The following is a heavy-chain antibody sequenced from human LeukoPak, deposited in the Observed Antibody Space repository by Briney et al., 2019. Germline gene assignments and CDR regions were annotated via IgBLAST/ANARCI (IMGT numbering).Heavy chain of an antibody. J-gene: IGHJ3*02. Sequence: SETLSLTCTVSGGSISSYYWSWIRQPPGKGLEWIGYIYYSGSTNYNPSLKSRVTISVDTSKNQFSLKLSSVTAADTAVYYCAGRCRIVGANDAFDIWGQGTMVTVSS. CDR2: IYYSGST. CDR3: AGRCRIVGANDAFDI. V-gene: IGHV4-59*08. D-gene: IGHD1-26*01. CDR1: GGSISSYY.